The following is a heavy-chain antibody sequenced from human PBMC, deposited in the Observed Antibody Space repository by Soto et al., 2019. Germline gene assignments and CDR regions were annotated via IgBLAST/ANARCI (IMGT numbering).Heavy chain of an antibody. CDR2: IDTDGGGT. Sequence: EVQLVESGGGLVQPGGSLRVSCAASGFTLRSHRIHWVRQAQGKGLEWVSRIDTDGGGTSYADSVKGRFTISTDNAKNTVYLEMNGLRVVERALYYCAPVFDLWGQGILVTVSS. J-gene: IGHJ5*02. CDR1: GFTLRSHR. V-gene: IGHV3-74*01. CDR3: APVFDL.